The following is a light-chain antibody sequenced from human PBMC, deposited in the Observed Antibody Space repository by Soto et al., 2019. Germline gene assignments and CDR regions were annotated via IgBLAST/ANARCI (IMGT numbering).Light chain of an antibody. CDR3: QQYNNWPQT. CDR1: QSVSSN. J-gene: IGKJ1*01. V-gene: IGKV3-15*01. CDR2: GAS. Sequence: EIVMTQSPATLSVSPGERATLSCRASQSVSSNLAWYQQKPGQAPRLLIYGASTRATGIPARFSGSGSGTEFTLTISSLQSEDFAHYYCQQYNNWPQTFGQGTKVEIK.